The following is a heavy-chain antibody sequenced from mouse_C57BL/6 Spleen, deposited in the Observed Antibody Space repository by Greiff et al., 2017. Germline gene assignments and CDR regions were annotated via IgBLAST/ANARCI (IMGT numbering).Heavy chain of an antibody. CDR1: GYSITSGYY. D-gene: IGHD4-1*01. V-gene: IGHV3-6*01. J-gene: IGHJ2*01. CDR2: ISYDGSN. Sequence: EVQRVESGPGLVKPSQSLSLTCSVTGYSITSGYYWNWIRQFPGNKLEWMGYISYDGSNNYNPSLKNRISITRDTSKNQFFLKLNSVTTEDTATYYCARGTGTSYFDYWGQGTTLTVSS. CDR3: ARGTGTSYFDY.